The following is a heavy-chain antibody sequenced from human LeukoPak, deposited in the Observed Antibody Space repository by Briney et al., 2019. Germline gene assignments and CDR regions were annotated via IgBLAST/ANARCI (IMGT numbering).Heavy chain of an antibody. CDR1: GFTFSSYW. J-gene: IGHJ4*02. D-gene: IGHD6-13*01. Sequence: GSLRLSCAASGFTFSSYWMSWVRQAPGKGLEWVANIKQDGSEKYYVDSVKGRFTISRDNAKNSLYLQMNSLRAEDTAVYYCARDMPIYSSSWYDYWGQGTLVTVSS. CDR2: IKQDGSEK. V-gene: IGHV3-7*01. CDR3: ARDMPIYSSSWYDY.